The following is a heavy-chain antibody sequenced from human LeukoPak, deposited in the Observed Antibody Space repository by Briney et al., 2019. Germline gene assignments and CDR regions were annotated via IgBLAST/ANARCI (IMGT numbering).Heavy chain of an antibody. CDR2: ISGSGGST. D-gene: IGHD6-13*01. CDR1: GFPFSGYA. V-gene: IGHV3-23*01. J-gene: IGHJ4*02. CDR3: AKRGYSSSWTRFDY. Sequence: GGSLRLSCAASGFPFSGYAMSWVRQAPGKGLEWVSAISGSGGSTYYADSVKGRITISRDNSKNTLYLQMNSLRAEDTAVYYCAKRGYSSSWTRFDYWGQGTLVTVSS.